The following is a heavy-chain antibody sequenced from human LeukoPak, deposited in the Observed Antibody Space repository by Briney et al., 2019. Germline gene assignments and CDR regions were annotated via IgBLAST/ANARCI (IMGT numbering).Heavy chain of an antibody. CDR3: ARDRLWFGEFNDAFDI. D-gene: IGHD3-10*01. CDR1: GDSVSSNSAT. J-gene: IGHJ3*02. Sequence: SQTLSLTCAISGDSVSSNSATWNWIRQSPSRGLEWLGRTYYRSKWYNDYAVSVKSRITFNPDTSKNQFSLQLNSVTPEDTAVYYCARDRLWFGEFNDAFDIWGQGTMVTVSS. CDR2: TYYRSKWYN. V-gene: IGHV6-1*01.